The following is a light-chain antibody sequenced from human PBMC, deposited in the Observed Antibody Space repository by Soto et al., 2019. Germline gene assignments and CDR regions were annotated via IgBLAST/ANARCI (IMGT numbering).Light chain of an antibody. CDR2: EVS. Sequence: QSLLTQPSSVSGSPGQSITISCTGTSSDVGSYNLVPWYQQHPGKAPKLMIYEVSKRPSGVSNRFSGSKSGNTASLTISGLQAEDEADYYCCSYAGSSTFPYVFGTGTKVTVL. J-gene: IGLJ1*01. CDR1: SSDVGSYNL. V-gene: IGLV2-23*02. CDR3: CSYAGSSTFPYV.